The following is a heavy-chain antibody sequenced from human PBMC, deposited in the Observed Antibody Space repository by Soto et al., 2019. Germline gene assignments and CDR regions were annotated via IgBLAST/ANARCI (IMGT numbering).Heavy chain of an antibody. CDR3: ARQHSFICDS. Sequence: SETLSLTCTVSGGSISSSSYYWGWIRQPPGKGLEWIGSIYYSGSTYYNPSLKSRVTISVDTSKNQFSLKLSSVTAADTAVYYCARQHSFICDSWGQGTLVTVSS. J-gene: IGHJ4*02. V-gene: IGHV4-39*01. CDR2: IYYSGST. CDR1: GGSISSSSYY. D-gene: IGHD2-15*01.